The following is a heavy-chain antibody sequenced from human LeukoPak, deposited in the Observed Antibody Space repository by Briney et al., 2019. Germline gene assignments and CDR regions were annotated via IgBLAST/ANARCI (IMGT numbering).Heavy chain of an antibody. Sequence: ASVKVSCKASGYIFSDYYMHWVRQAPGQGLEWMGWIKPDSGGTNYEQKFQGRVTMTRDTSISTAYMEVSRLTSDDTAVYYCARDVTGDQSWFFDLWGRGTLVTVSS. J-gene: IGHJ2*01. CDR3: ARDVTGDQSWFFDL. CDR2: IKPDSGGT. D-gene: IGHD7-27*01. CDR1: GYIFSDYY. V-gene: IGHV1-2*02.